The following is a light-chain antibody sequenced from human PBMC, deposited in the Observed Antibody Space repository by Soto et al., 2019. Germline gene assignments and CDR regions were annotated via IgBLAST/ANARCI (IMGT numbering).Light chain of an antibody. Sequence: EIALTHSPGTPSLSPGERASVSCRASHSVSSSYLACYQQKPGQDTRILIYGESSRATGIKDRFSGSASGTDFTLTISRMEPEDFAVYYCKQYVDSPITFGHGPRLEIK. CDR2: GES. CDR1: HSVSSSY. J-gene: IGKJ5*01. V-gene: IGKV3-20*01. CDR3: KQYVDSPIT.